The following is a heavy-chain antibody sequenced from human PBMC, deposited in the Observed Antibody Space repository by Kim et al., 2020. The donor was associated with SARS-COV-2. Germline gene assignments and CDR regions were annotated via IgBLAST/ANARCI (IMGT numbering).Heavy chain of an antibody. CDR2: ISQSGGHT. V-gene: IGHV3-11*05. CDR3: VRDISSGRYTFDY. Sequence: GGSLRLSCAVSGFTFRDFHMGWIRQAPGKGLEWVSYISQSGGHTNYAASVKGRFTISRDNANNSLYLQMNGLRVEDTAVYYCVRDISSGRYTFDYWGQGAPVTVAS. CDR1: GFTFRDFH. D-gene: IGHD3-22*01. J-gene: IGHJ4*02.